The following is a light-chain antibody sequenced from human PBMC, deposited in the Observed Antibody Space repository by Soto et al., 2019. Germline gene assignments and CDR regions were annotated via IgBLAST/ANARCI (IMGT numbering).Light chain of an antibody. J-gene: IGKJ5*01. CDR3: QDRSNWPLSIT. Sequence: EIVMTQSPDTLSVSPGERATLSCRASQSVRSNLAWYQQKPAQAPRLLIYGASTRATGIPARFSGSGSGTEFTLIISRLEPEDFALYYCQDRSNWPLSITFGQGTRLEIK. CDR2: GAS. V-gene: IGKV3-15*01. CDR1: QSVRSN.